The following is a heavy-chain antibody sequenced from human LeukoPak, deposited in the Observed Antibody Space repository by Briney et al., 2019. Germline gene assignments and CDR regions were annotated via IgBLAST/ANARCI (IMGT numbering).Heavy chain of an antibody. CDR3: ARDTTVEYFDY. CDR2: ISYDGSNK. Sequence: PGGSLRPSCAASGFTFSSYAMHWVRQAPGKGLEWVAVISYDGSNKYYADSVKGRFTISRDNSKNTLYLQMNSLRAEDTAVYYCARDTTVEYFDYWGQGTLVTVSS. V-gene: IGHV3-30-3*01. CDR1: GFTFSSYA. J-gene: IGHJ4*02. D-gene: IGHD4-23*01.